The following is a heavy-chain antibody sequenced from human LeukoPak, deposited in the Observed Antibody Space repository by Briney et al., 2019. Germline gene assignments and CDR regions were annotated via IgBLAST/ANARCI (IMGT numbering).Heavy chain of an antibody. D-gene: IGHD2-21*02. J-gene: IGHJ3*02. CDR3: ARHGHGDCVNAFDI. CDR2: IYNSGST. Sequence: SETLSLTCTVSGGSISSYYWSWIRQPPGKGLEWIGYIYNSGSTTYNPSLKSRVTISVDTSKNHFSLKLSSVTAADTAVYYCARHGHGDCVNAFDIWGQGTLVTVSS. CDR1: GGSISSYY. V-gene: IGHV4-59*08.